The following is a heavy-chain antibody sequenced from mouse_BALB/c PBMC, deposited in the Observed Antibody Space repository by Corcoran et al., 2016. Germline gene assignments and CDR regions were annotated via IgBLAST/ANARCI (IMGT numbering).Heavy chain of an antibody. CDR3: ARSNYYGSSWDFDV. J-gene: IGHJ1*01. D-gene: IGHD1-1*01. Sequence: EVQLQQSGAELVKPGASVKLSCTASGFNIKDTYMHWVKQRPEQGLEWIGRIDPANGNTKYDPKFQGKATITADTSSNTAYLQLSSLTSEDTAVYYCARSNYYGSSWDFDVWGAGTTVTVSP. CDR2: IDPANGNT. V-gene: IGHV14-3*02. CDR1: GFNIKDTY.